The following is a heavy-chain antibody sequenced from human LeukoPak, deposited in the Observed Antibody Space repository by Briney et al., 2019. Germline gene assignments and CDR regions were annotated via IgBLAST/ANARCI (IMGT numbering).Heavy chain of an antibody. CDR3: TRGPPDGSGNYYPGDF. CDR2: ISSGGTNT. D-gene: IGHD3-10*01. Sequence: RGSLRLSCAAFGFNFSSHWMQWVRPAPGKGLVWVSRISSGGTNTNYAHSVKGRFTISRHNAKNTLYLQMNSLRVEDTAVYYCTRGPPDGSGNYYPGDFWGQGTLVTVSS. J-gene: IGHJ4*02. V-gene: IGHV3-74*01. CDR1: GFNFSSHW.